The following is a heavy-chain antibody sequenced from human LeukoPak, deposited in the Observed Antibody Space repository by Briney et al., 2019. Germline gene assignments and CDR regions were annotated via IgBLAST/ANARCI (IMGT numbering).Heavy chain of an antibody. D-gene: IGHD2-15*01. CDR2: IYYSGST. V-gene: IGHV4-59*08. CDR1: NGSISSYY. CDR3: ARPYCSGGSCYEGWFDP. Sequence: SETLSLTCTVSNGSISSYYWSWIRQPPGKGLEWIGYIYYSGSTNYNPSLKSRVTISVDTSKNQFSLKLSSVTAADTAVYYCARPYCSGGSCYEGWFDPWGQGTLVTVSS. J-gene: IGHJ5*02.